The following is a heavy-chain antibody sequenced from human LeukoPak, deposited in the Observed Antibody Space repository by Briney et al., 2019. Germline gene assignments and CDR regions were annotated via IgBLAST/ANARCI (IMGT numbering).Heavy chain of an antibody. D-gene: IGHD5/OR15-5a*01. V-gene: IGHV3-74*01. CDR1: GFTFSRYW. CDR2: INSDGRST. CDR3: AKDTVKVSTISRVPHYTDV. J-gene: IGHJ6*03. Sequence: GGSLRLSCVASGFTFSRYWTHWVRQAPGKGLVWVSRINSDGRSTDYADSVKGRFSISRDNAENTLYLQMNSLSAEDTAVYYCAKDTVKVSTISRVPHYTDVWGKGTTVTISS.